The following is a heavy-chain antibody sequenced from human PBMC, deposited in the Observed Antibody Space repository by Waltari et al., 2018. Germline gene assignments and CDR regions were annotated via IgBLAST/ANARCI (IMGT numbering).Heavy chain of an antibody. D-gene: IGHD4-17*01. CDR2: MNPHSGNT. CDR1: GYTFTSYD. CDR3: VRNTRTTVFYYYYMDV. Sequence: QVQLVQSGAEVKKPGASVKVSCRASGYTFTSYDINWVRQAPGQGLGWMGGMNPHSGNTAYPHNFQGRVTMTRKTSISTAYMELSSLTSEDTAVYFCVRNTRTTVFYYYYMDVWGKGTTVTVSS. J-gene: IGHJ6*03. V-gene: IGHV1-8*01.